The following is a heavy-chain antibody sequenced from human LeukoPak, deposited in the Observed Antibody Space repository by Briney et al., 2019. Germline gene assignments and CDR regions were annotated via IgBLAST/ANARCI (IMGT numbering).Heavy chain of an antibody. CDR1: GYSFTGYY. V-gene: IGHV1-2*02. CDR3: ARDQIGAPDHFDY. Sequence: ASVKVSCKSSGYSFTGYYMHWVRQPPGQGLEWMGWINPNNGDTKFAQNFQGRVTLTRDMSITTAYMEINRLRSDDTAVYYCARDQIGAPDHFDYWGQGTVVIVST. CDR2: INPNNGDT. J-gene: IGHJ4*02. D-gene: IGHD6-6*01.